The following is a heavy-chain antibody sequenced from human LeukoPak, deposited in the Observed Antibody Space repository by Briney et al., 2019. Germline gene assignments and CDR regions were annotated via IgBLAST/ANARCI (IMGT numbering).Heavy chain of an antibody. CDR2: ISDSGNT. D-gene: IGHD2-21*01. V-gene: IGHV3-23*01. CDR1: GFTFSTFA. J-gene: IGHJ4*02. Sequence: GGSLRLSCAASGFTFSTFAMSWVRQAPGKGLEWVSAISDSGNTYHADSVKGRFTISRDSSKNTLFLQMNRLRPEDAAVYYCAKAPVTTCRGAYCYPFDYWGQGTLVTVSS. CDR3: AKAPVTTCRGAYCYPFDY.